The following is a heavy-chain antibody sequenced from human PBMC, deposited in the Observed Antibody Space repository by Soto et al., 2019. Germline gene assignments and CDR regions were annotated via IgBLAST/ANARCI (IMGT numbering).Heavy chain of an antibody. J-gene: IGHJ4*02. CDR1: GFTVSDNY. CDR3: ARDVDRRVYDSTGYSFDY. CDR2: IYRGTT. D-gene: IGHD3-22*01. Sequence: EVQLVDSGGGLVQPGGSLRLSCAASGFTVSDNYMNWVRQAPGKGLEWVAVIYRGTTYYADSVKGRFTISRDNSKNTLYLQRSSLRPEDTAVYYCARDVDRRVYDSTGYSFDYWGQGTLVAVSS. V-gene: IGHV3-66*01.